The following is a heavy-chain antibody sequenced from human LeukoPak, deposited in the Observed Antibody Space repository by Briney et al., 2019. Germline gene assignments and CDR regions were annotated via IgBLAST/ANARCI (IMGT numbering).Heavy chain of an antibody. Sequence: GGSLRLSCAASGFTVSSNYMSWVRQAPGKGLEWVSVIYSGGSTYYADSVKGRFTISRDNSKNTLYLQMNSLRAEDTAVYYCARSVYSSRSRGVSVRPRTNNWFDPWGQGTLVTVSS. D-gene: IGHD6-13*01. V-gene: IGHV3-66*01. CDR3: ARSVYSSRSRGVSVRPRTNNWFDP. J-gene: IGHJ5*02. CDR2: IYSGGST. CDR1: GFTVSSNY.